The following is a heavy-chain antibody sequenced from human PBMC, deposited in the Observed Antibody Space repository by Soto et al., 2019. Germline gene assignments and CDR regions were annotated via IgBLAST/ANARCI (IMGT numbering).Heavy chain of an antibody. CDR2: TSGSGGGT. CDR3: TIYSTQTFCDGGPCYSVQTKIHDS. V-gene: IGHV3-23*01. CDR1: GFTFNTYA. Sequence: GGSLRLSCAASGFTFNTYAMSWVRQAPGKGLEWVSATSGSGGGTYYADSVKGRFTISRDNSKNTLYLQMNSLKAEDTAVYYCTIYSTQTFCDGGPCYSVQTKIHDSWGQGILVTVSS. D-gene: IGHD2-15*01. J-gene: IGHJ4*02.